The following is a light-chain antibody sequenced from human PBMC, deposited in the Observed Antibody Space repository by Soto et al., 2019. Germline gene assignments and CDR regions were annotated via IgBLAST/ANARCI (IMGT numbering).Light chain of an antibody. CDR1: QSVSIGY. J-gene: IGKJ1*01. V-gene: IGKV3D-15*01. CDR3: QQYNSWPPWT. Sequence: QPPAALALCPGGRATLSCRASQSVSIGYLAWYQQKPGQAPRLIYGASSRAAGILDRFSGGGSWTEFTVLIISLQSEEFVGVYCQQYNSWPPWTSGPGTKVDIK. CDR2: GAS.